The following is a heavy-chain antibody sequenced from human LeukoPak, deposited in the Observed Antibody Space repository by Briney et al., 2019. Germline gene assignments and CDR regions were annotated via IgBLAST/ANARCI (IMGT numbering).Heavy chain of an antibody. CDR2: ISGSGGST. CDR3: AKDDWWRLPNPYYFDY. D-gene: IGHD2-21*02. Sequence: GGSLRLSCAASGVTFSSYAMSWVRQAPGKGLEWVSAISGSGGSTYYADSVKGRFTISRDNSKNTLYLQMNSLRAEDTAVYYCAKDDWWRLPNPYYFDYWGQGTLVTVSS. CDR1: GVTFSSYA. V-gene: IGHV3-23*01. J-gene: IGHJ4*02.